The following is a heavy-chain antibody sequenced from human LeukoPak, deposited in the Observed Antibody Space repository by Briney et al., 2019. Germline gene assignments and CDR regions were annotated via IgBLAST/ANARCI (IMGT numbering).Heavy chain of an antibody. CDR2: FDPEDGET. D-gene: IGHD3-22*01. Sequence: ASVKVSCKVSGYTLTELSMRWVRQAPGKGLEWMGGFDPEDGETIYAQKFQGRVTMTEDTSTDTAYMELSSLRSEDTAVYYCATVSGLLLIYGMDVWGQGTTVTVSS. V-gene: IGHV1-24*01. J-gene: IGHJ6*02. CDR3: ATVSGLLLIYGMDV. CDR1: GYTLTELS.